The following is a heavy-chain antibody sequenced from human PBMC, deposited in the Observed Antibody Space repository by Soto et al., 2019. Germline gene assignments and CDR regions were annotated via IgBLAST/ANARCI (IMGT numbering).Heavy chain of an antibody. CDR1: GFNFRXYW. J-gene: IGHJ4*02. CDR3: TXXPXXXXXXXDFFDX. Sequence: EVXLVXSGGGLVXPGGSXXLSCAASGFNFRXYWIHWVXXXPXXXXXXXSHSNSDGTNTSYADSVKGRFTISRDNAKSTLFXQXNFXXXEXTAVXXXTXXPXXXXXXXDFFDXWGQGTLVTVST. D-gene: IGHD3-3*01. V-gene: IGHV3-74*01. CDR2: SNSDGTNT.